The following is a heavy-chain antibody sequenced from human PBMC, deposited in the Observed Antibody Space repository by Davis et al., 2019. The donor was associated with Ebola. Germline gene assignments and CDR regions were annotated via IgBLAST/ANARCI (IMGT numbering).Heavy chain of an antibody. CDR2: INHSGST. J-gene: IGHJ4*02. Sequence: PSETLSLTCAVYGGSFSGYYWSWIRQPPGKGLEWIGEINHSGSTNYNPSLKSRVTISVDTSKNQFSLKLSSVTAADTAVYYCARGVVIDPSFDYWGQGTLVTVSS. D-gene: IGHD4-23*01. V-gene: IGHV4-34*01. CDR1: GGSFSGYY. CDR3: ARGVVIDPSFDY.